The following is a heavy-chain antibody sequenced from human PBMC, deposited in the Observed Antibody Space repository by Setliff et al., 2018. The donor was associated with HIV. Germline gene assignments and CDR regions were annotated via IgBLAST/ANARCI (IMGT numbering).Heavy chain of an antibody. J-gene: IGHJ4*02. Sequence: GASVKVSCKASGYTFTGYYMHWVRQAPGQGLEWMGWIKINSGGAKFTQKFQGRVTMTRDTSLSTAYMELSSMRSEDTAVYHCARSDISGTGYFDSWGQGTLVTVSS. CDR1: GYTFTGYY. V-gene: IGHV1-2*02. CDR3: ARSDISGTGYFDS. D-gene: IGHD1-20*01. CDR2: IKINSGGA.